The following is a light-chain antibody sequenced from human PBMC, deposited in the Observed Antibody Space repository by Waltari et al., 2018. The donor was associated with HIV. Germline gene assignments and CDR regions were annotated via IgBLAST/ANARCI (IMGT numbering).Light chain of an antibody. CDR3: QQYSLTPIT. V-gene: IGKV3-20*01. Sequence: EIVLTQSPGTVYLSPGERAPLSCRAGQTITNNYVAWYQQKPGQAPRLLISGATSRATDIPDRFSGGGSGTHFTLTISRLEPEDSAVYFCQQYSLTPITFGGGTKVEIK. CDR2: GAT. CDR1: QTITNNY. J-gene: IGKJ4*01.